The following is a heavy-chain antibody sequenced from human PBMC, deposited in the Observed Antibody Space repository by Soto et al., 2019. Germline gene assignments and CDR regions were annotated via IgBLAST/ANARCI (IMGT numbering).Heavy chain of an antibody. V-gene: IGHV4-34*01. CDR3: AREVAWRYFDWLPQGFDP. CDR1: GGSFSGYY. CDR2: INHSGST. Sequence: SETLSLTCAVYGGSFSGYYWSWIRQPPGKGLEWIGEINHSGSTNYNPSLKSRVTISVDTSKNQFSLKLSSVTAADTAVYYCAREVAWRYFDWLPQGFDPWGQGTLVTVSS. J-gene: IGHJ5*02. D-gene: IGHD3-9*01.